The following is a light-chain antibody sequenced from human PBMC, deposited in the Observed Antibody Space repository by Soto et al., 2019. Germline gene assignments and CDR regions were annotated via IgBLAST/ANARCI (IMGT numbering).Light chain of an antibody. CDR3: SSYTSSSTWV. CDR1: SSDVGGYNY. V-gene: IGLV2-14*01. CDR2: EVS. J-gene: IGLJ3*02. Sequence: QSALTQPASVSGSPGQSITISCTGTSSDVGGYNYVSWYQQHPGKAPKLMIYEVSNRPSGVSNRLSGSKSGNTASLTISALQAEDEADYYCSSYTSSSTWVFGGGTKLTVL.